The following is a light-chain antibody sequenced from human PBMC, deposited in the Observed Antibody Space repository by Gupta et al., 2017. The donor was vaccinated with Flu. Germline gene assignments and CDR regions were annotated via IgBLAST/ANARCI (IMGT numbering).Light chain of an antibody. V-gene: IGKV4-1*01. Sequence: DFVMIQSPDSLAVSLGHRASLNCKSSQSVLYSSNNKNYLAWYQQKPGQTPKLLIYWASTRESGVPDRFSGSGSGTDLTLTISSLQAEDVAVYYCQQYYSTPPLYTFGQGTKLEIK. CDR3: QQYYSTPPLYT. J-gene: IGKJ2*01. CDR1: QSVLYSSNNKNY. CDR2: WAS.